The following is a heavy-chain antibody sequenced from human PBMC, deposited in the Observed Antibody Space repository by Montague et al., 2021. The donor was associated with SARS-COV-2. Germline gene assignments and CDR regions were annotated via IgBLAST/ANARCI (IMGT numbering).Heavy chain of an antibody. V-gene: IGHV6-1*01. Sequence: GAISGDSVSSNSATWNWVRQSPSRGLEWLGRTYYRSKWYNDYAVXVRGRVTINPDTSKNQFSLQLNSVTPEDTAIYYCTSGREGNYNVIDVWGQGTTVTVSS. D-gene: IGHD1-1*01. CDR1: GDSVSSNSAT. J-gene: IGHJ6*02. CDR3: TSGREGNYNVIDV. CDR2: TYYRSKWYN.